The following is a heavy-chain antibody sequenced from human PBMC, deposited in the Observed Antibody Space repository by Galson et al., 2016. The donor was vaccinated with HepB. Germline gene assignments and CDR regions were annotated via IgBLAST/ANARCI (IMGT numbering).Heavy chain of an antibody. Sequence: SETLSLTCSVSGYSISNGYYWGWIRQSPGKGLEWIGSTSQGGSTHYRSSLKSRVTLSVDTSKNPSALKLNSATAADTAVYFCGRDYGSRHIDYWGQGTQVTGSS. CDR3: GRDYGSRHIDY. CDR2: TSQGGST. J-gene: IGHJ4*02. V-gene: IGHV4-38-2*02. CDR1: GYSISNGYY. D-gene: IGHD6-13*01.